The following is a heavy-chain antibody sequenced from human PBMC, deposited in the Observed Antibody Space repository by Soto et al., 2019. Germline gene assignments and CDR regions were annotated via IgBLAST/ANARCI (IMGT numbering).Heavy chain of an antibody. Sequence: QVDLVESGGGVVQPGKSLRLSCATSGFTFSEDAMHWVRQAPGKGLEWVAVIWYDGSKKHYADSVKGRFTISRDNYKNTLFLQMNSLTAEDTAVYWFARAGRYTAMFSGFDYWGQGTLVTVSS. CDR2: IWYDGSKK. CDR3: ARAGRYTAMFSGFDY. D-gene: IGHD5-18*01. CDR1: GFTFSEDA. V-gene: IGHV3-33*01. J-gene: IGHJ4*02.